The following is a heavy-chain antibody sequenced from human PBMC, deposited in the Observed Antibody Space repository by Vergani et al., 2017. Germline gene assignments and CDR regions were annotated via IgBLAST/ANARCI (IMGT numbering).Heavy chain of an antibody. CDR2: ISFDGTNE. CDR3: VRGGRGDHGDFWSRFGP. CDR1: GFALNRHA. D-gene: IGHD3-3*01. V-gene: IGHV3-30-3*01. J-gene: IGHJ5*02. Sequence: QVQLVESGGGVVQPGTSLRLSCVVSGFALNRHAMYLVRQAPGTGLEWVVGISFDGTNEYYPDLVKGRFTISRDLAKNTLYLQVRSLRLEDTAVYYCVRGGRGDHGDFWSRFGPWGQGTRVIVSS.